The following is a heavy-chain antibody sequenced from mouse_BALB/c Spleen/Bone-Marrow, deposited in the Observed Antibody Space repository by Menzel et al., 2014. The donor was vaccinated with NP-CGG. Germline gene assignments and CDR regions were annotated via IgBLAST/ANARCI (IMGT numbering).Heavy chain of an antibody. J-gene: IGHJ4*01. D-gene: IGHD5-1*01. Sequence: QVQLQQPGAELVKPGASVKLSCRASGYTFTNYYMYWVKRRPGQGLEWIGEINPSNGGTNFNEKFKSKATLTVDRSSSTAYMQLSSLTSEDSAVYYCTRLPHWGQGTSVTVSS. V-gene: IGHV1S81*02. CDR1: GYTFTNYY. CDR2: INPSNGGT. CDR3: TRLPH.